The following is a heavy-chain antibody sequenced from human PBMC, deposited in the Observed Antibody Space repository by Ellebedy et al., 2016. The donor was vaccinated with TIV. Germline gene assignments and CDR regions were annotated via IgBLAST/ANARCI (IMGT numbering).Heavy chain of an antibody. D-gene: IGHD2-2*01. CDR1: GDTFSSYA. CDR3: ARGGLYCSSTSCPFDY. Sequence: AASVKVSCKASGDTFSSYALSWVRQAPGQGLEWMGGILPILNLANSAQKFQGRVTFTADESTSTAYMELSSLRSEDTAVYFCARGGLYCSSTSCPFDYWGQGTLVTVSS. V-gene: IGHV1-69*13. J-gene: IGHJ4*02. CDR2: ILPILNLA.